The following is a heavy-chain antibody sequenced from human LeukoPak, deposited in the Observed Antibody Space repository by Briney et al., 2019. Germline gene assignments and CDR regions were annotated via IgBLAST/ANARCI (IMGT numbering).Heavy chain of an antibody. CDR3: ARDLWNFYDDSGYNRDFDS. CDR2: ISTYGGDT. J-gene: IGHJ5*01. Sequence: ASVKVSCKTSGCSFNIYEINWVRQAPGQGLEWMGWISTYGGDTYYAQKFQGRITVTTDTSTSTVYMELRNLRSDDTAVYYCARDLWNFYDDSGYNRDFDSWGQGTLVTVSS. CDR1: GCSFNIYE. D-gene: IGHD3-22*01. V-gene: IGHV1-18*01.